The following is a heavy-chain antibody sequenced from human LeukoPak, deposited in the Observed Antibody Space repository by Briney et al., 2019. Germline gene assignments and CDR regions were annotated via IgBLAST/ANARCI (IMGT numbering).Heavy chain of an antibody. Sequence: SQTLSLTCTVSGGSISSGSYYWSWIRQPAGKGLEWIGRIYTSGSTNYNSSLKSRVTISVDTSKNQFSLKLSSVTAADTAVYYCARDQGIAVAGNLGYWGQGTLVTVSS. CDR2: IYTSGST. V-gene: IGHV4-61*02. CDR3: ARDQGIAVAGNLGY. CDR1: GGSISSGSYY. J-gene: IGHJ4*02. D-gene: IGHD6-19*01.